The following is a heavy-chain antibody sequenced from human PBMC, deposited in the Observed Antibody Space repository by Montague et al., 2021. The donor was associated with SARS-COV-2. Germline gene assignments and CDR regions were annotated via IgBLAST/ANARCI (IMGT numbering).Heavy chain of an antibody. V-gene: IGHV3-23*01. CDR2: SSGSDGGT. J-gene: IGHJ4*02. Sequence: SLRLSCAASGFTFSNSAMNWVRQAPGKGLEWVSGSSGSDGGTHYADSVKGRFTISRDNSKNELYLQMNSLRAEDMAVYYCARGGEIDVWAPFGHWGQGTLVTVSS. D-gene: IGHD3-16*01. CDR3: ARGGEIDVWAPFGH. CDR1: GFTFSNSA.